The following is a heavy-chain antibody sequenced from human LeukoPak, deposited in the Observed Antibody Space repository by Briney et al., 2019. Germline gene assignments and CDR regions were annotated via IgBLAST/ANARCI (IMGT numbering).Heavy chain of an antibody. D-gene: IGHD4-11*01. V-gene: IGHV3-21*01. Sequence: GGSLRLSCAASGFTFSSYSMNWVRQAPGKGLEWVSSISSSSSYIYYADSVKGRFTISRDNAKNSLYLQMNSLRAEDTAVHYCARFSTVTTSFDYWGQGTLVTVSS. CDR1: GFTFSSYS. J-gene: IGHJ4*02. CDR2: ISSSSSYI. CDR3: ARFSTVTTSFDY.